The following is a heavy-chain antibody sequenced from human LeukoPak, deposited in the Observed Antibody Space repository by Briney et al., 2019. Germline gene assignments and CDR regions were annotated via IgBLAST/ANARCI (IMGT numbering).Heavy chain of an antibody. V-gene: IGHV1-18*01. CDR3: ARALDYDYVWGSYRYPPGY. J-gene: IGHJ4*02. CDR2: ISAYNGNI. D-gene: IGHD3-16*02. CDR1: GYTFTSYG. Sequence: GASVKVSCKASGYTFTSYGISWVRQAPGQGLEWMGWISAYNGNINYAQKLQGRVTMTTDTSASTVYMELRSLRSDDTAMYYCARALDYDYVWGSYRYPPGYWGQGTLVTVSS.